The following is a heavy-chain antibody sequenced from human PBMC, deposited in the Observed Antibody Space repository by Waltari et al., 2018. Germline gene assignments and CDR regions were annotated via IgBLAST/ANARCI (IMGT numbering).Heavy chain of an antibody. V-gene: IGHV3-74*01. CDR3: AREYNYGDLYFDY. Sequence: EVQLVESGGGLVQPGGSLRLSCAVSGFSLNSYWMHWVRRAPGKGLVSVSRISGEGTYANYAGSVKGRFTISRDNAKNTLYLQMNSLRAEDTAVYYCAREYNYGDLYFDYWGQGALVTVSS. CDR1: GFSLNSYW. J-gene: IGHJ4*02. CDR2: ISGEGTYA. D-gene: IGHD3-10*01.